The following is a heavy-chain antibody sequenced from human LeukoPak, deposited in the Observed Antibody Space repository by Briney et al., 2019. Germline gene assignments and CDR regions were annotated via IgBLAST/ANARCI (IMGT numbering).Heavy chain of an antibody. D-gene: IGHD2-15*01. V-gene: IGHV1-69*04. CDR3: ARSSVVAAEYYFDY. CDR1: GGTFSSYA. J-gene: IGHJ4*02. Sequence: VASVKVSCKASGGTFSSYAISWVRQAPGQGLEWMGRIIPTLGIANYAQKFQGRVTITADKSTSTAYMELSSLRSEDTAVYYCARSSVVAAEYYFDYWGQGALVTVSS. CDR2: IIPTLGIA.